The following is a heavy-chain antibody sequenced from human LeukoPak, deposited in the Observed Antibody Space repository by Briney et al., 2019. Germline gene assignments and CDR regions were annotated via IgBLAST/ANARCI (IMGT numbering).Heavy chain of an antibody. Sequence: ASVKVSCKASGYTFTGYQMHWVRQAPGQGLEWMGWMNPDSGGTHSAQKFQGRVTMTGDTSISTAYMELSRLTSDDTAVYYCARGSDIVVVPAAIGGRLAFDIWGQGTMVTVSS. J-gene: IGHJ3*02. CDR1: GYTFTGYQ. CDR3: ARGSDIVVVPAAIGGRLAFDI. V-gene: IGHV1-2*02. CDR2: MNPDSGGT. D-gene: IGHD2-2*02.